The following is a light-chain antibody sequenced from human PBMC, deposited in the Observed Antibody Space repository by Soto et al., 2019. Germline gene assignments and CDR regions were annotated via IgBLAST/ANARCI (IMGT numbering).Light chain of an antibody. V-gene: IGKV1-33*01. J-gene: IGKJ5*01. CDR3: QQYDTLPLT. CDR2: DSS. CDR1: QDITNY. Sequence: DSQMTQSPSSLSASVGDRVTIICQASQDITNYLNWYQQKPGKAPNLLIHDSSNVETGVPSRFSGSGTGTYFSFTISSLQHEDIATYYCQQYDTLPLTFGQGTRLEIK.